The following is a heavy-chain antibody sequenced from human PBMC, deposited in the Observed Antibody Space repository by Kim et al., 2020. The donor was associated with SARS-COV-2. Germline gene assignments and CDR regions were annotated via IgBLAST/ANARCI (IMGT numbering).Heavy chain of an antibody. V-gene: IGHV4-39*01. CDR3: ARLLWFGYKNWFDP. CDR1: GGSISSSSYY. J-gene: IGHJ5*02. D-gene: IGHD3-10*01. Sequence: SETLSLTCTVSGGSISSSSYYWGWIRQPPGKGLEWIGSIYYSGSTYYNPSLKSRVTISVDTSKNQFSLKLSSVTAADTAVYYCARLLWFGYKNWFDPWGQGTLVTVSS. CDR2: IYYSGST.